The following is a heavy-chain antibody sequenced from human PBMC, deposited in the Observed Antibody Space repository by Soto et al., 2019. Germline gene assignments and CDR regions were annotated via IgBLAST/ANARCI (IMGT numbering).Heavy chain of an antibody. CDR2: ISYDGINE. J-gene: IGHJ4*02. Sequence: GGSLRLSCEASGFPFTSYAMHWVRQAPGKGLEWVAVISYDGINEYYADSVKGRFTISRDNSKNTLFLQMSSLRVEDTAVYYCARDRLRLGELSLIGYFDYWGQGTLVTVSS. V-gene: IGHV3-30*15. CDR1: GFPFTSYA. CDR3: ARDRLRLGELSLIGYFDY. D-gene: IGHD3-16*02.